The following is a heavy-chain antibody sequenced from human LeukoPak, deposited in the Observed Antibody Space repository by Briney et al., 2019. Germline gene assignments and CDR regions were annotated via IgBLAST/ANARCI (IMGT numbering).Heavy chain of an antibody. CDR1: GYTFTSYG. J-gene: IGHJ5*02. D-gene: IGHD1-26*01. CDR2: MNPNSGNT. CDR3: ARAILIVGATSWFDP. Sequence: ASVKVSCKASGYTFTSYGISWVRQATGQGLEWMGWMNPNSGNTGYAQKFQGRVTMTRNTSISTAYMELSSLRSEDTAVYYCARAILIVGATSWFDPWGQGTLVTVSS. V-gene: IGHV1-8*02.